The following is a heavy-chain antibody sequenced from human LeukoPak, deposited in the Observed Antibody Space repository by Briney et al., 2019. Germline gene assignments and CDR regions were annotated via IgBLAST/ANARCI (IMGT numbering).Heavy chain of an antibody. D-gene: IGHD6-13*01. J-gene: IGHJ4*02. CDR1: GFSLSTSLMR. CDR3: ARIGASAGDYFDY. V-gene: IGHV2-70*04. CDR2: IDWDDEK. Sequence: SGPTLVNPTQTLTLTCTFSGFSLSTSLMRVSWIRQPPGEALEWLARIDWDDEKFYSTSLKTRLTNSKDTSKNQVVLTMTNMDPVDTGTYYCARIGASAGDYFDYWGQGTLVTVSS.